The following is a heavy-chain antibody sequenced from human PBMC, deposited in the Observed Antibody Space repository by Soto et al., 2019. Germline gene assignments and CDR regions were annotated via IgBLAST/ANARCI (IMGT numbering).Heavy chain of an antibody. CDR3: ARGGTYNYFYYYYGMDV. CDR1: GGSISSYY. D-gene: IGHD1-1*01. Sequence: QVQLQESGPGLVKPSETLSLTCTVSGGSISSYYWSWIRQPPGKGLEWIGYIYYSGSTNYNPSLKSRVTISVDTSKNQFSLKLSSVTAADTAVYYCARGGTYNYFYYYYGMDVWGQGTTVTVSS. J-gene: IGHJ6*02. V-gene: IGHV4-59*01. CDR2: IYYSGST.